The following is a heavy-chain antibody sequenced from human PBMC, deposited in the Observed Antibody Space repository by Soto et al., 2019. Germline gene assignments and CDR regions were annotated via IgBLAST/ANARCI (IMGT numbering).Heavy chain of an antibody. CDR1: GFTFSNAW. CDR2: IKSKTDGGTT. J-gene: IGHJ3*02. D-gene: IGHD3-3*01. Sequence: GGSLRLSCAASGFTFSNAWMSWVRQAPGKGLEWVGRIKSKTDGGTTDYAAPVKGRFTISRDDSKNTLYLQMNSLKTEDTAVYYCTTDASVLRFLEWPQPDDAFDIWGQGTMVTVSS. V-gene: IGHV3-15*01. CDR3: TTDASVLRFLEWPQPDDAFDI.